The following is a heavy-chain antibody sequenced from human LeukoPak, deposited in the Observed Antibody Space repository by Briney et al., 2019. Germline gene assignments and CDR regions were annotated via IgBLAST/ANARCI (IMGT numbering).Heavy chain of an antibody. V-gene: IGHV3-23*01. Sequence: GRSLRLSCAASGFTFDDYAMRWVRQAPGKGLEWVSAISGSTSSTYYADSVKGRFTISRDNSKNTLYLQMNSLRAEDTAVYYCAKDHGSDWYFDYDSWGQGTRVIVSS. CDR3: AKDHGSDWYFDYDS. CDR2: ISGSTSST. J-gene: IGHJ4*02. D-gene: IGHD3-22*01. CDR1: GFTFDDYA.